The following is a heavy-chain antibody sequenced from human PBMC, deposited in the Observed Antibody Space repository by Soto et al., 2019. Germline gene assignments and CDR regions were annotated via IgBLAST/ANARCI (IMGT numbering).Heavy chain of an antibody. Sequence: EVQLVESGGGLVEPGGSLRLSCAASGFIFSVYSMTWVRQAPGKGLEWVSYISAGSNTIYYRDSVKGRFTISRDNAKNSLYLKMNSLRDEDAAVYYCARDSGVTGDDDYWGQGTLVTVSS. V-gene: IGHV3-48*02. J-gene: IGHJ4*02. CDR1: GFIFSVYS. CDR3: ARDSGVTGDDDY. CDR2: ISAGSNTI. D-gene: IGHD7-27*01.